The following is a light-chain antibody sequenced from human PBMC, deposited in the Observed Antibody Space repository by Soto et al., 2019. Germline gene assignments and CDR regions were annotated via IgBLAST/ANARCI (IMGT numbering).Light chain of an antibody. CDR3: QHYNSYGT. V-gene: IGKV1-5*01. J-gene: IGKJ1*01. CDR2: DAS. CDR1: QSISNW. Sequence: DIQMTQSPSTLSASVGDRVTITCRASQSISNWLAWYQQKPGKAPKLLIYDASSLESGVPSRFSGRGSGTEFILTINSLQPDDFATYYCQHYNSYGTFGQGTKVDI.